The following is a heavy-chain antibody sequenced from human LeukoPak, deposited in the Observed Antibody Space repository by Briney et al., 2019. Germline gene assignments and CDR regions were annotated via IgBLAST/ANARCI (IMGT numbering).Heavy chain of an antibody. CDR2: ISGTGSNT. Sequence: PGGSLRLSCAASGFSFSSYVMSWVRQAPGKGLEWVSSISGTGSNTKYADLQKGRFTISRDNSKNTLYLQVNSLRAEDTAVYYCAKDYSSSLTNWFDPWGQGTLVTVSS. D-gene: IGHD6-6*01. V-gene: IGHV3-23*01. CDR3: AKDYSSSLTNWFDP. CDR1: GFSFSSYV. J-gene: IGHJ5*02.